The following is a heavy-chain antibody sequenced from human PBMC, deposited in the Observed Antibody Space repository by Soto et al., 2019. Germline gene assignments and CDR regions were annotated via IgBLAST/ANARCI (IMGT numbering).Heavy chain of an antibody. Sequence: TGGSLRLSCAASGFTFNTYWMHWVRQAPGKGLVWVSAISGRDGSTYYADSVKGRFTISRDNSKNTLYLQMNSLRVEDTAVYYCAKKVPGSNPLDSWGQGALVTVSS. D-gene: IGHD1-1*01. CDR2: ISGRDGST. CDR1: GFTFNTYW. CDR3: AKKVPGSNPLDS. V-gene: IGHV3-23*01. J-gene: IGHJ4*02.